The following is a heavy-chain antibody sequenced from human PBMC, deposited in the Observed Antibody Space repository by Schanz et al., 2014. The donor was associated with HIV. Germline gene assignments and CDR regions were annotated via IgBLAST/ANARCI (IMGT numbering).Heavy chain of an antibody. V-gene: IGHV3-21*01. CDR3: ARDRFTVTTDEGLDY. J-gene: IGHJ4*02. CDR2: ISSSSSYI. D-gene: IGHD4-17*01. CDR1: GFRFSSYS. Sequence: EVQLVESGGGLVQRGGSLRLSCAASGFRFSSYSMNWVRQAPGKGLEWVSSISSSSSYIYYTDSVKGRFTISRDNAKNSLYLQMNSLRAEDTAVYYCARDRFTVTTDEGLDYWGQGTLVTVSS.